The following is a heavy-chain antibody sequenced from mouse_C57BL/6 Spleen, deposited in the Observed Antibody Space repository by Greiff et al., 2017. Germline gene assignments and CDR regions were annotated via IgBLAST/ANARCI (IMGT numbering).Heavy chain of an antibody. V-gene: IGHV1-19*01. CDR1: GYTFTDYY. CDR3: ARSPFERAMDY. J-gene: IGHJ4*01. CDR2: INPYNGGT. Sequence: EVHLVESGPVLVKPGASVKMSCKASGYTFTDYYMNWVKQSHGKSLEWIGVINPYNGGTSYNQKFKGKATLTVDKSSSTAYMELNSLTSEDSAVYYCARSPFERAMDYWGQGTSVTVSS.